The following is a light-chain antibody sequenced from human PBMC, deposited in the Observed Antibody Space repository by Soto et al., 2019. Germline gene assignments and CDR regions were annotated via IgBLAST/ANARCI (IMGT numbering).Light chain of an antibody. Sequence: EIVLTQSPATLSLSPGERATLSCRASQSVSNYLAWYQQKPGQAPRLLIYNASNRATGIPARFSGSGFGTDFSLTISSLEPEDFAVYYCQQRGNWPLTFGGGTMVEIK. CDR1: QSVSNY. J-gene: IGKJ4*01. CDR2: NAS. CDR3: QQRGNWPLT. V-gene: IGKV3-11*01.